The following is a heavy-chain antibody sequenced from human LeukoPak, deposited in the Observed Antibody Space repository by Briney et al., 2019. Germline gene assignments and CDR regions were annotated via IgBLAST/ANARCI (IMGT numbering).Heavy chain of an antibody. CDR3: ARDRRAPYYDFRSGYIDHYYMDV. Sequence: GGSLRLSCAASGFTFSSYSMNWVRQAPGKGLEWVSSISSTSIYIFYADSVKGRFTISRDNAKNSLYLQMNSLRAEDTAVYYCARDRRAPYYDFRSGYIDHYYMDVWGKGTTVTVSS. D-gene: IGHD3-3*01. V-gene: IGHV3-21*01. CDR1: GFTFSSYS. J-gene: IGHJ6*03. CDR2: ISSTSIYI.